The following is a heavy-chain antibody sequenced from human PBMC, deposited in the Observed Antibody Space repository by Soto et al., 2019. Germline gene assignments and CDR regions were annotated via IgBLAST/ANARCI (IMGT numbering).Heavy chain of an antibody. CDR1: GYTFSNFV. V-gene: IGHV1-3*01. CDR2: INRGDGNT. CDR3: AALFQTIGYYTMDV. Sequence: ASVKVSCKASGYTFSNFVMQWVRQAPGQRLEWMGWINRGDGNTKYSQKFQGRVTITRDTSAGTTYMELSSLRSEDTAVYYCAALFQTIGYYTMDVWGQGTTVTVSS. J-gene: IGHJ6*02.